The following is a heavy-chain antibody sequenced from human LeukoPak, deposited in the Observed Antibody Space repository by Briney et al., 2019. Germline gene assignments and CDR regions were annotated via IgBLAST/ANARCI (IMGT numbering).Heavy chain of an antibody. V-gene: IGHV3-30-3*01. Sequence: GGSLRLSCAASGFTFSSYAMHWVRQAPGKGLEWVAVISYDGSNKYYADSVKGRFTISRDNPKNTLYLQMNSLRAEDTAVYYCARDPNPYVEMATIADYWGQGTLVTVSS. J-gene: IGHJ4*02. D-gene: IGHD5-24*01. CDR3: ARDPNPYVEMATIADY. CDR2: ISYDGSNK. CDR1: GFTFSSYA.